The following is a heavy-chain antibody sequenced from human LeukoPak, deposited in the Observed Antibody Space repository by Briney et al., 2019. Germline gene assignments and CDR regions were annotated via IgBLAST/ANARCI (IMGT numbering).Heavy chain of an antibody. Sequence: SETLSLTCTGSGGSITITNYYWGGIRQPPGKGLEWVGNIYHDGSTYYNPSLKSRVTISLDKSKNQFSLKLSFVTAADTAVYYCARGFSFSFDPWGQGTLVTVSS. J-gene: IGHJ5*02. V-gene: IGHV4-39*07. CDR2: IYHDGST. D-gene: IGHD2/OR15-2a*01. CDR3: ARGFSFSFDP. CDR1: GGSITITNYY.